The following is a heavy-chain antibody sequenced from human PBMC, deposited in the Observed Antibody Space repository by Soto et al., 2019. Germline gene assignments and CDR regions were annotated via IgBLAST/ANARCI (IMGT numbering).Heavy chain of an antibody. Sequence: ESGGGLVKPGGSLRLSCAASGFTFINYSMNWVRQAPGKGLEWVSSITSRGTYIYYGDSVKGRFTISRDNAKNSLFLQMNSLRAEDTAVYYCATAPTNFFGSGSHLDYWGQGTLVTVSP. J-gene: IGHJ4*02. V-gene: IGHV3-21*01. CDR1: GFTFINYS. CDR2: ITSRGTYI. CDR3: ATAPTNFFGSGSHLDY. D-gene: IGHD3-10*01.